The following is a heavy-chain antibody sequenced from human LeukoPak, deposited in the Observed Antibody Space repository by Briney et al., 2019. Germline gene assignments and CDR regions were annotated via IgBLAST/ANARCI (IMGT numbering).Heavy chain of an antibody. J-gene: IGHJ4*02. D-gene: IGHD3-10*01. CDR2: ISGSGGSK. Sequence: GGSLRLSCAASGFTFSSYAMSWVRQAPGKGLEWVSDISGSGGSKYYADSVKGRFTISRDNSKNTLYLQMNSLRAEDTAVYYCAKVSRSYYGSGSYQDYWGQGTLVTVSS. V-gene: IGHV3-23*01. CDR3: AKVSRSYYGSGSYQDY. CDR1: GFTFSSYA.